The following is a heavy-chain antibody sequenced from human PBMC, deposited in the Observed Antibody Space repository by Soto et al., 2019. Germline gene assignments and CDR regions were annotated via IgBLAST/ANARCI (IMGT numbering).Heavy chain of an antibody. CDR1: GYTFTDYY. D-gene: IGHD3-10*01. CDR3: VRWLAELLKPDS. J-gene: IGHJ4*02. Sequence: QVQLVQSGAEVKKPGASVKVSCKASGYTFTDYYIHWVRQAPGQGLEWMGWINPNSGGTKYAQKFQGRGTMTRDTSITTAYMELSRLRSDDTAVYYCVRWLAELLKPDSWGQGTLVTVSS. V-gene: IGHV1-2*02. CDR2: INPNSGGT.